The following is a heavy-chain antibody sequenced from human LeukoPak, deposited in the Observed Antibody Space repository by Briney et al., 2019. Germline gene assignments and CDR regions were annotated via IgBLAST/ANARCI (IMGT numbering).Heavy chain of an antibody. Sequence: SETLSLTCTVSGGSISSSGYYWGWIRRPPGKGLEWIGNIYYSGSTYYNPSLKSRVTISVDTSKNHFSLKLSSVTAADTAAYYCARQRGGGSWYFDLWGRGTLVTVSS. V-gene: IGHV4-39*01. J-gene: IGHJ2*01. D-gene: IGHD2-15*01. CDR2: IYYSGST. CDR3: ARQRGGGSWYFDL. CDR1: GGSISSSGYY.